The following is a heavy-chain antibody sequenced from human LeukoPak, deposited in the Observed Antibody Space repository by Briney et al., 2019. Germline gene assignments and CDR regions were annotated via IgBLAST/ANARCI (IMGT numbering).Heavy chain of an antibody. CDR1: GFTVSSNY. D-gene: IGHD3-16*02. V-gene: IGHV3-66*01. CDR3: ARDEGYDYVWGSYRSLDY. J-gene: IGHJ4*02. Sequence: GSLRLSCAASGFTVSSNYMSWVRQAPGKGLEWVSVIYSGGSTYYADSVKGRFTISRDNSKNTLYLQMNSLRAEDTAVYYCARDEGYDYVWGSYRSLDYWGQGTLVTVSS. CDR2: IYSGGST.